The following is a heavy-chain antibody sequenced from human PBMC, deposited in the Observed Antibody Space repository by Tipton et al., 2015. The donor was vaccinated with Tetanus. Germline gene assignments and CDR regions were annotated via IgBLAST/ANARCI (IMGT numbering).Heavy chain of an antibody. D-gene: IGHD2-15*01. Sequence: SLRLSCEVSGFTLSRYWMHWVRQTPGTGLVWVSRINSDGSARSYADSVKGRFTVSRDNAKNTVYLEMNGLRAEDTAVYYCVREDIVLRIYAVMDLWGQGTLVTVSS. J-gene: IGHJ5*02. CDR3: VREDIVLRIYAVMDL. CDR2: INSDGSAR. CDR1: GFTLSRYW. V-gene: IGHV3-74*01.